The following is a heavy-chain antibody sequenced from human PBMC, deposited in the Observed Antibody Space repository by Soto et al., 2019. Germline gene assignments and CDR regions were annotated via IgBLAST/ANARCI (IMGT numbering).Heavy chain of an antibody. Sequence: QIQLLQSGAEVKKPGASVKVTCKASGYTFRNFGISWVRQAPGQGVEWMGWISDYNANANYAQKFQGRLTMTADTSTRTAYMDLRSLRSDDTAVYYCARENSYFDYWGQGTLVTVSS. CDR2: ISDYNANA. CDR3: ARENSYFDY. J-gene: IGHJ4*02. V-gene: IGHV1-18*01. CDR1: GYTFRNFG.